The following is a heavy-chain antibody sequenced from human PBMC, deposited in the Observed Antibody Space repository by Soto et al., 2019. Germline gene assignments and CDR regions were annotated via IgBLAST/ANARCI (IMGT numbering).Heavy chain of an antibody. Sequence: SVKVSCKASGYTFTSYDISWVRQAPGQGLEWMGRIIPILGIANYAQKFQGRVTITADKSTSTAYMELSSLRSEDTAVYYCATAPSNSYSSGWYGGNYWG. J-gene: IGHJ4*01. CDR2: IIPILGIA. D-gene: IGHD6-19*01. CDR1: GYTFTSYD. CDR3: ATAPSNSYSSGWYGGNY. V-gene: IGHV1-69*04.